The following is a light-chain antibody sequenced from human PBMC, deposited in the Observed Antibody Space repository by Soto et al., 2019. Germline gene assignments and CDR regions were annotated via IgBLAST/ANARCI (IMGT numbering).Light chain of an antibody. V-gene: IGLV3-21*02. CDR1: KIGDTS. CDR2: GNS. Sequence: SYELTQPPSVSVAPGQTATITCAGNKIGDTSVHWYQQKPGQAPFLVMFGNSDRPSGIPERLSGSNSGNTATLTISGVEAGDEAEYYCQVWDSSTDRPDVVFGGGTQLTVL. J-gene: IGLJ2*01. CDR3: QVWDSSTDRPDVV.